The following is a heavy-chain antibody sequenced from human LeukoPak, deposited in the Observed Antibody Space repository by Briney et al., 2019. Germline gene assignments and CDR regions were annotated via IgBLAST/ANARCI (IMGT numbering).Heavy chain of an antibody. CDR3: SRESGPFSPFGH. Sequence: PSETLSLTCGVSGGSITTTNYWSWVRQPPGQGLGWIGEISLSGHTSYNPSLRSRVTMSLGESKNHLSLILASVTAADTAIYYCSRESGPFSPFGHWGQGTLVTVTS. J-gene: IGHJ4*02. CDR2: ISLSGHT. CDR1: GGSITTTNY. D-gene: IGHD1-26*01. V-gene: IGHV4-4*02.